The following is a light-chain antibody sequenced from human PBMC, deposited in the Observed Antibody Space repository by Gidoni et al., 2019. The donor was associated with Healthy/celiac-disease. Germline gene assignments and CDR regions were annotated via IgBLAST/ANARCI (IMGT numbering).Light chain of an antibody. CDR2: EGS. J-gene: IGLJ2*01. CDR1: SSDVGSYNL. CDR3: PSYAGSSTYVV. V-gene: IGLV2-23*01. Sequence: QSALTQHASVSESPGQSITIACPGTSSDVGSYNLVSWYQQHPGKAPKLMIYEGSKRPSGVSNRFSGSKSGNTASLTISGLQAEDEADYYCPSYAGSSTYVVFGGGTKLTVL.